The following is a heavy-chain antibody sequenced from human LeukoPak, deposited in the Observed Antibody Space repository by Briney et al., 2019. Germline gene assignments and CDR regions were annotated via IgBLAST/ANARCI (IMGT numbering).Heavy chain of an antibody. CDR2: IGGRSSTT. Sequence: GGSLRLSCAASGFTFSGYNMNWVRQAPGQGLEWVSHIGGRSSTTYYADSVKGRFTISRDNAKNSLYLQMNGLRDEDTAVYYCARDRVYYMDVWGKGTTVTVSS. CDR3: ARDRVYYMDV. V-gene: IGHV3-48*02. CDR1: GFTFSGYN. J-gene: IGHJ6*03.